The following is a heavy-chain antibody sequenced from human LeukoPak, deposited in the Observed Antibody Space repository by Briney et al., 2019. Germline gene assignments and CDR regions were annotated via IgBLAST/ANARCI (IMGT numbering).Heavy chain of an antibody. CDR3: ARDPDHGALDY. D-gene: IGHD3-16*01. V-gene: IGHV3-9*01. CDR2: ISWNSGSI. Sequence: GGSLRLSCAASGFTFDDYAMHWVRQAPGKGLEWVSGISWNSGSIGYADSVKGRFTTSRDNAKNTLYLQMNSLRAEDTAVYYCARDPDHGALDYWGQGTLVTVSS. CDR1: GFTFDDYA. J-gene: IGHJ4*02.